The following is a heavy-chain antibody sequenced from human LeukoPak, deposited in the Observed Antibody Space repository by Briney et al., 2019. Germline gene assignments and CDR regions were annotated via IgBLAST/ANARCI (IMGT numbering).Heavy chain of an antibody. CDR2: IDPSDSYT. V-gene: IGHV5-10-1*01. CDR3: ARSYSSGWHRFDP. Sequence: GESLKISCKGSGYSLTSYWISWVRQMPGKGLEWMGRIDPSDSYTNYSPSFQGHVTISADKSISTAYLQWSSLKASDTAMYYCARSYSSGWHRFDPWGQGTLVTVSS. J-gene: IGHJ5*02. CDR1: GYSLTSYW. D-gene: IGHD6-19*01.